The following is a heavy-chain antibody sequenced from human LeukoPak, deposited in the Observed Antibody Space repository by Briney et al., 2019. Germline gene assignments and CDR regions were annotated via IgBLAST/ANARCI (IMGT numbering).Heavy chain of an antibody. CDR2: IYYSGST. CDR3: ARGGQQLGYYYHGMDV. Sequence: PSETLSLTCTVSGGSISSYYWSWIRQPPGKELEWIGYIYYSGSTNYNPSLKSRVTISVDTSKKQFSLKLSSVTSADTAVYYCARGGQQLGYYYHGMDVWGQGTTVTVSS. J-gene: IGHJ6*02. D-gene: IGHD6-13*01. V-gene: IGHV4-59*01. CDR1: GGSISSYY.